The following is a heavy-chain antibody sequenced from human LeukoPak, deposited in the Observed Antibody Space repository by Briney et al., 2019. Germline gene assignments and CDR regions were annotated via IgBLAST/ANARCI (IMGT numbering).Heavy chain of an antibody. Sequence: ASVKVSCKASGYTYTSYGISGVRQAPGQGLEWMGWISAYNGNTNYAQKFQGRVTMTTDTSTSTAYMELRSLRSDDTAVYYCARVAPFDCTSTSCYGYYYNYMDVWGKGTTVTVSS. D-gene: IGHD2-2*01. CDR2: ISAYNGNT. CDR1: GYTYTSYG. V-gene: IGHV1-18*01. J-gene: IGHJ6*03. CDR3: ARVAPFDCTSTSCYGYYYNYMDV.